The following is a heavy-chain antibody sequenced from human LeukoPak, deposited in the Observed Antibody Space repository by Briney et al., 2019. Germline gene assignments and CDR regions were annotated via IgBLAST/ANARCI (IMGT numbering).Heavy chain of an antibody. V-gene: IGHV4-30-2*01. CDR3: ARGGLRYFDWLPLNWFDP. Sequence: SQTLSLTCTVSGGSISSGGYYWSWIRQPPGKGLEWIGYIYHSGSTYYNPSLKSRVTISVDRSKNQFFLKLSSVTAADTAVYYCARGGLRYFDWLPLNWFDPWGQGTLVTVSS. D-gene: IGHD3-9*01. J-gene: IGHJ5*02. CDR1: GGSISSGGYY. CDR2: IYHSGST.